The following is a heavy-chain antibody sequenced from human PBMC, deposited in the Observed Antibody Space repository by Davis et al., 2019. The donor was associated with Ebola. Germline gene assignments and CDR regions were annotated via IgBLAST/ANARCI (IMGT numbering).Heavy chain of an antibody. CDR2: ISSHSSLT. Sequence: GESLKISCAASGFTFSNFAMTWVRQAPGQGLEWISYISSHSSLTYYADSVKGRFTISRDNAKNLLYLQMNSLRAEDTAVYYCARDLVVVVAANQGWYYGMDVWGQGTTVTVSS. D-gene: IGHD2-15*01. CDR1: GFTFSNFA. J-gene: IGHJ6*02. V-gene: IGHV3-48*01. CDR3: ARDLVVVVAANQGWYYGMDV.